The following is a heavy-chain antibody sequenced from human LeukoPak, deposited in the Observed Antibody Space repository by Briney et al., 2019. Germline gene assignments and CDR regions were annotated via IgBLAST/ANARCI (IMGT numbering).Heavy chain of an antibody. D-gene: IGHD5-24*01. CDR1: GGSISSSSSY. CDR3: ARDNSVRDEAWWFNP. J-gene: IGHJ5*02. Sequence: PSETLSLTCTVSGGSISSSSSYWGWIRQPPGKGLEWIGSIYYSGSTYYNPSLKSRVTISVDTSKIQFSLKLSSVTAADTAVYYCARDNSVRDEAWWFNPWGQGTLVTVSS. V-gene: IGHV4-39*07. CDR2: IYYSGST.